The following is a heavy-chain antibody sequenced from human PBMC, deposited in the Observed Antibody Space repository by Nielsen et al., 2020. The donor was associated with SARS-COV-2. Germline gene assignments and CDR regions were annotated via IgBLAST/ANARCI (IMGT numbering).Heavy chain of an antibody. Sequence: GESLKISCAASGFTFSSYWMHWVRQAPGKGLVWVSRINSDGSSTSYADSVKGRFTISRDNAKNTLYLQMNSLRAEDTAVYYCAKEGVNYSFDYWGQGTLVIVSS. J-gene: IGHJ4*02. D-gene: IGHD1-7*01. CDR1: GFTFSSYW. CDR3: AKEGVNYSFDY. V-gene: IGHV3-74*01. CDR2: INSDGSST.